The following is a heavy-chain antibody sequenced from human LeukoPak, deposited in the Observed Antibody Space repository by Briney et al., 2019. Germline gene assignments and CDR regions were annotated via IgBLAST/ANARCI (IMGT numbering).Heavy chain of an antibody. CDR3: AKSDHRGDGFNYDY. D-gene: IGHD5-24*01. CDR1: GFTFDDHT. CDR2: ISCDGGVT. J-gene: IGHJ4*02. V-gene: IGHV3-43*01. Sequence: TGGSLRLSCAASGFTFDDHTMHWVRQAPGRGLEWVSLISCDGGVTKYAGSVKGRFTISRDNTKKSLYLQMNSLRTEDTALYYCAKSDHRGDGFNYDYWGQGTLVTVSS.